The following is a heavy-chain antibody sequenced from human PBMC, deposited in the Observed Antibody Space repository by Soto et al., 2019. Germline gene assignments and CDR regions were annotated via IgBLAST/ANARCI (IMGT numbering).Heavy chain of an antibody. D-gene: IGHD2-21*02. CDR3: ARGGDRYGPFDY. V-gene: IGHV4-59*01. J-gene: IGHJ4*02. CDR1: GCSISSYY. CDR2: IYYSGST. Sequence: QVQLQESGPGLVKPSETLALTCTVSGCSISSYYWCWIRQPPGKGLEWLGYIYYSGSTNYNPSLRIQVTISLDTSKTLFSMKLSSVTAADTAVYYCARGGDRYGPFDYWGQGTLVTVSS.